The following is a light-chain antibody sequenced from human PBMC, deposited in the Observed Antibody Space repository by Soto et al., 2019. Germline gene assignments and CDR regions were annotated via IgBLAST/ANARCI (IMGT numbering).Light chain of an antibody. J-gene: IGKJ1*01. CDR3: QQDPRFSGP. Sequence: QITKSEARLSATEGNTVTIPSRASQGISTYLNWSQQKPGEAHKLLIYDASALPRGVPSRFSGSGSGTKFTITFVCRLRDHFEPYYCQQDPRFSGPFGPGTKVDI. CDR2: DAS. V-gene: IGKV1-39*01. CDR1: QGISTY.